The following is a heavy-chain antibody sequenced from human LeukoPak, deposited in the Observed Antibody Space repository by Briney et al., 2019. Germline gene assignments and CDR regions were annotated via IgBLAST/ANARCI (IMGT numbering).Heavy chain of an antibody. CDR1: GYTFTGYY. J-gene: IGHJ6*02. V-gene: IGHV1-2*02. CDR2: INPNSGGT. Sequence: APVKVSCKASGYTFTGYYMHWVRQAPGQGLEWMGWINPNSGGTNYAQKFQGRVTMTRDTSISTAYMELSRLRSDDTAVYYCARGVYSSSSFYYYGMDVWGQGTTVTVSS. D-gene: IGHD6-6*01. CDR3: ARGVYSSSSFYYYGMDV.